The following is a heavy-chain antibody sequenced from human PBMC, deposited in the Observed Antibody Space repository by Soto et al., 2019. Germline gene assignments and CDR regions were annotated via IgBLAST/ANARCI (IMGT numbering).Heavy chain of an antibody. CDR1: GFTFSSYA. V-gene: IGHV3-23*01. CDR3: AKDRVPERQANWFDP. CDR2: ISGSGGST. Sequence: EVQLLESGGGLVQPGGSLRLSCAASGFTFSSYAMSWVRQAPGKGLEWVSAISGSGGSTYYADSVKGRFTISRDNSKNALYLQMNSLRAEDTAVYYCAKDRVPERQANWFDPWCQRTLVTVSS. J-gene: IGHJ5*02. D-gene: IGHD6-25*01.